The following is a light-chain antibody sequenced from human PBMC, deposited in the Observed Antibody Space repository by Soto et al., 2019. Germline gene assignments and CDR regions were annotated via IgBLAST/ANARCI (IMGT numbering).Light chain of an antibody. CDR3: QQRSNWPWT. CDR1: QSVSNV. V-gene: IGKV3-11*01. J-gene: IGKJ1*01. Sequence: EIVLTQSPATLSLSPGERATLSCRASQSVSNVLAWYQQKPGQAPRLLISEASSRATGIPGRFSGSGSGTDFSLTISSLEPEDFAVYYCQQRSNWPWTFGQGTRVEIK. CDR2: EAS.